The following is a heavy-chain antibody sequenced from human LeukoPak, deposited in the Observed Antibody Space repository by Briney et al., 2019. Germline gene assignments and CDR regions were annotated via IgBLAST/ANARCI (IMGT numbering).Heavy chain of an antibody. CDR3: AISDYGDYGFWYYFDY. D-gene: IGHD4-17*01. V-gene: IGHV1-8*01. CDR1: GYTFTSYD. J-gene: IGHJ4*02. Sequence: ASVKVSCKASGYTFTSYDINWVRQATGQGLERMGWMNPNSGNTGYAQKFQGRVTMTRNTSISTAYMELSSLRSEDTAVYYCAISDYGDYGFWYYFDYWGQGTLVTVSS. CDR2: MNPNSGNT.